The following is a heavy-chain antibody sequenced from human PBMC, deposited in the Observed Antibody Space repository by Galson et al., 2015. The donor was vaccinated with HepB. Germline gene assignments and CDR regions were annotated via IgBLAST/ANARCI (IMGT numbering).Heavy chain of an antibody. Sequence: SVKVSCKASGYIFTNNAMNWVRQAPGQGLEWMGWINTKTGNPMYAQGFTGRFVFSLDTSVSTAYLQISSLKAEDTAVYYCARDGPWYSLYGMDVWGQGTTVTVSS. D-gene: IGHD1-26*01. V-gene: IGHV7-4-1*02. CDR1: GYIFTNNA. CDR3: ARDGPWYSLYGMDV. CDR2: INTKTGNP. J-gene: IGHJ6*02.